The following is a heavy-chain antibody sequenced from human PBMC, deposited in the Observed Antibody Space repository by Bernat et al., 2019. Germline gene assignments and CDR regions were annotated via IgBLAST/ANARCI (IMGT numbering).Heavy chain of an antibody. D-gene: IGHD6-19*01. Sequence: EVQLVETGGGLIQPGGSLRLSCAASGLTVSSYYMNWVRQAPGKGLEWVSIILGGGSTFYTDSVKGRFTISRDSSRNTLYLQMNSLRAEDTAVYYCARDPYSTGYFDFWGQGILVTVSS. V-gene: IGHV3-53*02. CDR3: ARDPYSTGYFDF. CDR2: ILGGGST. CDR1: GLTVSSYY. J-gene: IGHJ4*02.